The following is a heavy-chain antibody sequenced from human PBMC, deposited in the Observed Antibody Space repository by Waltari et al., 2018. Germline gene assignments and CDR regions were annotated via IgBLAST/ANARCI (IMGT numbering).Heavy chain of an antibody. J-gene: IGHJ4*02. CDR3: ARAGSAAAGAGR. Sequence: EVQLVESGGGLVQPGGSLRLSCAASGFTFSSYWMHWVRQAPGKGLVWVARINRDGSSTSYADSVKGRFTISRDNAKNTLYLQMNSLRAEDTAVYYCARAGSAAAGAGRWGQGTLVTVSS. CDR1: GFTFSSYW. V-gene: IGHV3-74*01. D-gene: IGHD6-6*01. CDR2: INRDGSST.